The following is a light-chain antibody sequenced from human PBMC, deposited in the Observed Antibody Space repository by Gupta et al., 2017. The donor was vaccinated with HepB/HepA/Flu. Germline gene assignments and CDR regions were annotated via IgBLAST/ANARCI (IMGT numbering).Light chain of an antibody. CDR2: YAS. CDR1: QSIGSS. J-gene: IGKJ1*01. V-gene: IGKV6-21*01. Sequence: EIVLTQSPDFQSVTPKEKVTITCRASQSIGSSLNWYQQTPEQSPKLLIKYASQSFSGVPSRFSASGSGADFTLTIKSLEAEDAATYYCQQSSSLPQTFGQGTKVEIK. CDR3: QQSSSLPQT.